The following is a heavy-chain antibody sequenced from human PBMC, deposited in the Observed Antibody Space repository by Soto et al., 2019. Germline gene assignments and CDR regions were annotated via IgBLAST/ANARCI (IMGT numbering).Heavy chain of an antibody. J-gene: IGHJ4*02. CDR3: ATFFGYTYGLPSPLNY. D-gene: IGHD5-18*01. V-gene: IGHV1-2*02. Sequence: EASVKVSCKASGYTFAAYYMHWVLQAPGQGLEWMGWINPNSGGTSFAQKFQGRVTMTRDTSISTAYMELSGLRSDDTAVYYCATFFGYTYGLPSPLNYWGQGTLVTVS. CDR2: INPNSGGT. CDR1: GYTFAAYY.